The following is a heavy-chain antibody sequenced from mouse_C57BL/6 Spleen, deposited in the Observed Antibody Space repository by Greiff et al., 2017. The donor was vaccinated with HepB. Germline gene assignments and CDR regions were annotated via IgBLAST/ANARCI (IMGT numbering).Heavy chain of an antibody. CDR1: GYTFTSYG. CDR3: ERGGYDWVEGFDYAMDY. J-gene: IGHJ4*01. V-gene: IGHV1-81*01. Sequence: VKLVESGAELARPGASVKLSCKASGYTFTSYGISWVKQRTGQGLEWIGEIYPRSGNTYYNEKFKGKATLTADKSSSTAYMELRSLTSEDSAVYFWERGGYDWVEGFDYAMDYWGQGTSVTVSS. D-gene: IGHD2-2*01. CDR2: IYPRSGNT.